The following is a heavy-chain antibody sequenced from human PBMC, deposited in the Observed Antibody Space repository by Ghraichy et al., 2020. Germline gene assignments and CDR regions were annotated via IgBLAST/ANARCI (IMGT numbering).Heavy chain of an antibody. Sequence: SETLSLTCAVYDGSSSDYYWSWVRQPPGKGLEWIGEINPSGGTTYNPSLNSRVTMSLGTSKKQFSLKLSSVTAADTAVYSCARRTYYYDNSHLASDSWGQGTLVTVSS. J-gene: IGHJ4*02. V-gene: IGHV4-34*01. CDR1: DGSSSDYY. D-gene: IGHD3-22*01. CDR3: ARRTYYYDNSHLASDS. CDR2: INPSGGT.